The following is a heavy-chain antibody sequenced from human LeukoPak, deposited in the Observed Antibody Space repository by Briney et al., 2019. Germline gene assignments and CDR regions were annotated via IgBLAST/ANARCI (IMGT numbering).Heavy chain of an antibody. V-gene: IGHV4-31*03. D-gene: IGHD2-15*01. Sequence: SETLSLTCTVSGGSISSGGYYWSWIRQHPGKGLEWIGFIYYSGSTYYNPSLKSRVTISVDMSKSQFSLKLTSVTAADTAVYYCARNSNKYSGGSPLGAFDIWGQGTMVTVSS. CDR2: IYYSGST. J-gene: IGHJ3*02. CDR1: GGSISSGGYY. CDR3: ARNSNKYSGGSPLGAFDI.